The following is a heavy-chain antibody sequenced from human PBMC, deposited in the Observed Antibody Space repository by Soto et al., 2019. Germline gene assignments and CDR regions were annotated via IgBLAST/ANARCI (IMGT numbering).Heavy chain of an antibody. V-gene: IGHV1-8*01. CDR1: GYTFTSYD. Sequence: ASVKVSCKASGYTFTSYDINWVRQATGQGLEWMGWMNPNSGNTGYAQKFQGRVTMTRNTSISTAYMELSSLRSEDTAVYYCARGNKVYYYYYMDVWGKGTTVTVSS. J-gene: IGHJ6*03. CDR3: ARGNKVYYYYYMDV. CDR2: MNPNSGNT.